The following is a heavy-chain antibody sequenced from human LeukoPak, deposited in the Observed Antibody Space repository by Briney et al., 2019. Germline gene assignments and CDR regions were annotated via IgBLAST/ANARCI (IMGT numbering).Heavy chain of an antibody. CDR2: INSDGSST. V-gene: IGHV3-74*01. CDR3: ARDTTTWEFDY. J-gene: IGHJ4*02. D-gene: IGHD1-26*01. Sequence: GGSLRLSCAASGFTFRSYWMHWVRQAPGKGLVWVSRINSDGSSTSYADSVKGRFTISRDNAKNTLYLQMNSLRAEDTAVYYCARDTTTWEFDYWGQGTLVTVSS. CDR1: GFTFRSYW.